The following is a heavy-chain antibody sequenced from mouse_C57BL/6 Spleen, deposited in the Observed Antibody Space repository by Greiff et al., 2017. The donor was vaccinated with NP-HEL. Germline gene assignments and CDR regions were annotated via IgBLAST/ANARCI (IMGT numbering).Heavy chain of an antibody. D-gene: IGHD2-3*01. J-gene: IGHJ1*03. CDR3: ARHGEGIYDGNYVGYFDV. CDR2: ISSGGSYT. Sequence: EVMLVESGGDLVKPGGSLKLSCAASGFTFSSYGLSWVRQTPDKRLEWVATISSGGSYTYYPDSVKGRFTISRDNAKNTLYLQMSSLKSEGRAMLYCARHGEGIYDGNYVGYFDVWGTGTTVTVAS. V-gene: IGHV5-6*01. CDR1: GFTFSSYG.